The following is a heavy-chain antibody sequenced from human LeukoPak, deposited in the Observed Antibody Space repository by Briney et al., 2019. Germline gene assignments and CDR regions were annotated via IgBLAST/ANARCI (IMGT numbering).Heavy chain of an antibody. J-gene: IGHJ5*02. V-gene: IGHV1-18*01. D-gene: IGHD6-19*01. CDR1: GYTFTSYG. Sequence: GASVKVSCKASGYTFTSYGISWVRQAPGQGLEWMGWISAYNGNTNYAQKLQGRVTMTTDTSTSTAYMGLRSLRSDDTAVYYCARPIAVAARGWFDPWGQGTLVTVSS. CDR3: ARPIAVAARGWFDP. CDR2: ISAYNGNT.